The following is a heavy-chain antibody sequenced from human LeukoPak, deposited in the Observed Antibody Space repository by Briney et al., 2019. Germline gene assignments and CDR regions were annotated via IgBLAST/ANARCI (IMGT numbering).Heavy chain of an antibody. J-gene: IGHJ6*02. CDR3: ARYCSSTSCYRYDNYYYYGMDV. CDR2: ISGSGGST. Sequence: GGSLRLSCAASGFTFSSYAMSWVRQAPGKGLEWVSAISGSGGSTYYADSVKGRFTISRDNSKNTLYLQMNSLRAEDTAVYYCARYCSSTSCYRYDNYYYYGMDVWGQGTTVTVSS. CDR1: GFTFSSYA. V-gene: IGHV3-23*01. D-gene: IGHD2-2*01.